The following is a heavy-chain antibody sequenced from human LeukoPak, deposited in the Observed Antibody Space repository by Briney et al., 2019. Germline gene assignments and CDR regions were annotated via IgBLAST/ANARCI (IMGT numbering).Heavy chain of an antibody. CDR3: ARVGATDNPFDC. J-gene: IGHJ4*02. D-gene: IGHD1-26*01. V-gene: IGHV3-30*03. Sequence: GRSLRLSCAASGFTFSSYGMHWVRQAPGKGLEWVAVISYDGSNKYYADSVKGRFTISRDNSKNTLYLQMNSLRAEDTAVYYCARVGATDNPFDCWGQGTLVTVSS. CDR2: ISYDGSNK. CDR1: GFTFSSYG.